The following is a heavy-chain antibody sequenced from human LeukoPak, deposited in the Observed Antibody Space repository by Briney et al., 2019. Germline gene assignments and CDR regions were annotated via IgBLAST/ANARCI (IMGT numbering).Heavy chain of an antibody. J-gene: IGHJ4*02. V-gene: IGHV3-48*04. D-gene: IGHD4-17*01. CDR2: ISSDSSTI. CDR3: ARASLGVTTWGISFDY. Sequence: GGSLRLSCAASGFTFSSYSMNWVRQAPGKGLEWVSYISSDSSTIYYADSVKGRFTISGDSAKNSLYLQMNSLRAEDTAVYYCARASLGVTTWGISFDYWGQGTLVTVSS. CDR1: GFTFSSYS.